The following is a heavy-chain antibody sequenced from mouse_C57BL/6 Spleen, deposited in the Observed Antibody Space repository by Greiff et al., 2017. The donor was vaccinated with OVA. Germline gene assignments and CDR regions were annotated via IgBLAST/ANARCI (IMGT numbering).Heavy chain of an antibody. Sequence: EVQLQQSGPVLVKPGASVKMSCKASGYTFTDYYMNWVKQSHGKSLEWIGVINPYNGGTSYNQKFKGKATLTVDKSSSTAYMELNSLTSEDSAVYYCARGSTMVTTGYFDVWGTGTTVTVSS. CDR2: INPYNGGT. V-gene: IGHV1-19*01. CDR3: ARGSTMVTTGYFDV. D-gene: IGHD2-2*01. J-gene: IGHJ1*03. CDR1: GYTFTDYY.